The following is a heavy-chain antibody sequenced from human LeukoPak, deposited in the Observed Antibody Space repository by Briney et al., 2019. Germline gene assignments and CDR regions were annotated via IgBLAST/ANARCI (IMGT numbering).Heavy chain of an antibody. J-gene: IGHJ3*02. CDR2: ISGSGGST. CDR3: AKEPGQDDYGDKDAFDI. D-gene: IGHD4-17*01. CDR1: GFTFSSYA. V-gene: IGHV3-23*01. Sequence: GGSLRLSCAASGFTFSSYAMSWVRQAPGKGLEWVSAISGSGGSTYYADSVKGWFTISRDNSKNTLYLQMNSLRAEDTAVYYCAKEPGQDDYGDKDAFDIWGQGTMVTVSS.